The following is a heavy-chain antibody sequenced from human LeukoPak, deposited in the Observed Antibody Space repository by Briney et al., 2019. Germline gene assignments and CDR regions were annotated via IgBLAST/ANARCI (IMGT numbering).Heavy chain of an antibody. D-gene: IGHD3-9*01. CDR1: GGSISSGDYY. CDR3: ARVEAAYYDILTGPHTPHYYGMDV. CDR2: IYYSGST. V-gene: IGHV4-30-4*01. J-gene: IGHJ6*02. Sequence: PSETLSLTCTVSGGSISSGDYYWSWIRQPPGKGLEWIGYIYYSGSTYYNPSLKSRVTISVDTSKNQFSLKLSSVTAADTAVYYCARVEAAYYDILTGPHTPHYYGMDVWGQGTTVTVSS.